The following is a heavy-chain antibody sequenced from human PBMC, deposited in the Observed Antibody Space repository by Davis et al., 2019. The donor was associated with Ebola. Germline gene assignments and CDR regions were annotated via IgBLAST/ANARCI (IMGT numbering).Heavy chain of an antibody. CDR3: AHVPTGDYYYCGMDV. Sequence: SGPTLVTPPQTLTLTCTFSGFSLSTRGMCVSWIRQPPGKALEWVARIDWDDYKHYNTSLKTRLTISRDTSKNQVVLTMTNMDPVDTATYYCAHVPTGDYYYCGMDVWGQGTTVTVSS. CDR1: GFSLSTRGMC. D-gene: IGHD7-27*01. V-gene: IGHV2-70*12. J-gene: IGHJ6*02. CDR2: IDWDDYK.